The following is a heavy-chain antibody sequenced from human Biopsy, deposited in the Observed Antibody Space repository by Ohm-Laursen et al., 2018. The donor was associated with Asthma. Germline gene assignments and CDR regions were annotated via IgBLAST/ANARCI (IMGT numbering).Heavy chain of an antibody. CDR1: GFAVSRDY. CDR2: IYSGGTS. J-gene: IGHJ4*02. V-gene: IGHV3-53*01. CDR3: ARGDSSNWSHYYFDY. D-gene: IGHD3-22*01. Sequence: SLRLSCAASGFAVSRDYMFWVRQAPGKGLEWVSVIYSGGTSHTADSVRGRFTISRDYSKNTLYLQMHSLRAEDTAGYYCARGDSSNWSHYYFDYWGQGTLVTVSS.